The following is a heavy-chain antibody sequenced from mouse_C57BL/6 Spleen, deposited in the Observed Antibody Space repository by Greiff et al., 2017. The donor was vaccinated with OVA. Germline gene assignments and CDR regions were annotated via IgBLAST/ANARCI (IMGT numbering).Heavy chain of an antibody. J-gene: IGHJ2*01. CDR3: ARGSYYYGSSDYLDY. CDR2: ISSGSSTI. Sequence: EVKLEASGGGLVKPGGSLKLSCAASGFTFSDYGMHWVRQAPEKGLEWVAYISSGSSTIYYADTVKGRFTISRDNAKNTLFLQMTSLRSEDTAMYYCARGSYYYGSSDYLDYGGQGTTLTVSS. V-gene: IGHV5-17*01. CDR1: GFTFSDYG. D-gene: IGHD1-1*01.